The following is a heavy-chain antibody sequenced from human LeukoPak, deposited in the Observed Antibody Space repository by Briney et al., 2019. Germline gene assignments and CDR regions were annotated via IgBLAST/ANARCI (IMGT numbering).Heavy chain of an antibody. CDR1: GFTFSNYA. CDR3: ARQMATILDGILDY. CDR2: ISYDGTNK. J-gene: IGHJ4*02. V-gene: IGHV3-30*04. Sequence: GGSLRLSCAASGFTFSNYAIHWVRQTPGKGLEWVSVISYDGTNKYYADSVKGRFTISRDNSKNTLYLQMNSLKTEDTALYYCARQMATILDGILDYWGQGTLVTVSS. D-gene: IGHD5-24*01.